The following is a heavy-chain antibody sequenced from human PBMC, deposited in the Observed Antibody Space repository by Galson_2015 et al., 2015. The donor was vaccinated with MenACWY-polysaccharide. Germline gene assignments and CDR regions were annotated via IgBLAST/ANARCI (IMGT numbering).Heavy chain of an antibody. CDR2: ISGSGGST. CDR3: AKAFLGGRLHSSSDY. Sequence: SLRLSCAASGFTFSSYAMSWVRQAPGKGLEWVSAISGSGGSTYYADSVKGRFTITRDNSKNTLYLQMNSLRAEDTAVYYCAKAFLGGRLHSSSDYWGQGTLVTVSS. CDR1: GFTFSSYA. V-gene: IGHV3-23*01. D-gene: IGHD6-6*01. J-gene: IGHJ4*02.